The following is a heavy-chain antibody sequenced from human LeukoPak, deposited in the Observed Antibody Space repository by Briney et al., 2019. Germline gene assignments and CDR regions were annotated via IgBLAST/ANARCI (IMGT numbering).Heavy chain of an antibody. CDR1: GGSVSSGSYY. J-gene: IGHJ4*02. Sequence: SETLSLTCTVSGGSVSSGSYYWSWIRQPPGKGLEWIGYIYYSGSTNYNPSLKSRVTISVDTSKNQFSLKLSSVTAADTAVYYCARGLAAADNYWGQGTLVTVSS. D-gene: IGHD6-13*01. CDR2: IYYSGST. V-gene: IGHV4-61*01. CDR3: ARGLAAADNY.